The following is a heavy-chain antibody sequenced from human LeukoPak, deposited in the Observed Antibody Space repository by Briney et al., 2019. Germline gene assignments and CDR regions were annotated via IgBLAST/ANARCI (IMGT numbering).Heavy chain of an antibody. V-gene: IGHV1-8*01. CDR3: ARGREHTYGLHYYYYGMDV. CDR1: GYTFTSYE. CDR2: MNPNSGNT. D-gene: IGHD2-8*01. J-gene: IGHJ6*02. Sequence: ASVKASCKASGYTFTSYEINWVRQATGQGLEWMGWMNPNSGNTGYAQKFQGKVTMTRNTSISTGYMELSSLSSEDTAVYYCARGREHTYGLHYYYYGMDVWGQGTTVTVSS.